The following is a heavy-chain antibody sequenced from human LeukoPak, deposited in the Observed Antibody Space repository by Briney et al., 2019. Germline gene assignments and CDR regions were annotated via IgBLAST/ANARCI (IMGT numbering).Heavy chain of an antibody. D-gene: IGHD3-16*01. CDR3: ARGALKGDGMDV. Sequence: GGSLRLSCAASGFTFSSYSMNWVRQAPGKGLEWVSSISSSSSYIYYADSVKGRFTISRDNAKNSLYLQMNSLRAEDTAVYYCARGALKGDGMDVWGQGTTVTVSS. CDR2: ISSSSSYI. V-gene: IGHV3-21*01. J-gene: IGHJ6*02. CDR1: GFTFSSYS.